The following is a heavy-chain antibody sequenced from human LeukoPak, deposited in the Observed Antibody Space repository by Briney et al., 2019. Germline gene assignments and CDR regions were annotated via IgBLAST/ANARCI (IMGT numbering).Heavy chain of an antibody. CDR3: TRQGDWNFEF. J-gene: IGHJ4*02. CDR2: IRPDGGER. CDR1: GFSGRTHW. Sequence: PGESLRLSCTASGFSGRTHWMIWVRQAPGKGLEWVANIRPDGGERYYGDSLKGRFTISRDNDKNSLYLQMNFLRADDTAIYYCTRQGDWNFEFWGQGTLVTVSS. D-gene: IGHD3/OR15-3a*01. V-gene: IGHV3-7*03.